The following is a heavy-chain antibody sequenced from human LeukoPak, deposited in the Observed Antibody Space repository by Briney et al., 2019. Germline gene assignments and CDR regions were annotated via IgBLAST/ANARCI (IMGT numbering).Heavy chain of an antibody. J-gene: IGHJ4*02. CDR2: IYSGGST. D-gene: IGHD3-3*01. V-gene: IGHV3-53*03. CDR3: ARAGITIFGVVILTGPYDY. CDR1: GFTVSSNY. Sequence: PGGSLRLSCAASGFTVSSNYMSWVRQAPGKGLEWVSVIYSGGSTYYADSVKGRFTISRDNAKNSLYLQMNSLRAEDTAVYYCARAGITIFGVVILTGPYDYWGQGTLVTVSS.